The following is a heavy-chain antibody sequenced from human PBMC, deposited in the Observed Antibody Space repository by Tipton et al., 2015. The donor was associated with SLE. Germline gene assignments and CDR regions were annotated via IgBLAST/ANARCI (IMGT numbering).Heavy chain of an antibody. V-gene: IGHV4-34*01. CDR2: INHSGST. Sequence: TLSLTCAVYGGSFSGYYWSWIRQPPGKGLEWIGEINHSGSTNYNPSLKSRVTISVDTSENQFSLKLSSVTAADTAVYYCARGTLEWSDYWGQGTLVTVSS. J-gene: IGHJ4*02. CDR1: GGSFSGYY. D-gene: IGHD3-3*01. CDR3: ARGTLEWSDY.